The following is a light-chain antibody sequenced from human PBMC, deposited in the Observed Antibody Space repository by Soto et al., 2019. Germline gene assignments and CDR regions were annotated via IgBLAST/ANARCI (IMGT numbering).Light chain of an antibody. CDR2: WAS. J-gene: IGKJ2*02. CDR3: QQVYVVPCT. Sequence: DIVMTQSPDSLAVSLGERATINCKSSQSVLYSPNNKNYLAWYQQKPGQPPKLLIYWASTRESGVPDRFSGSGSGKDFTLTISSLQAEDLAVYYCQQVYVVPCTFGQGTKLAIK. CDR1: QSVLYSPNNKNY. V-gene: IGKV4-1*01.